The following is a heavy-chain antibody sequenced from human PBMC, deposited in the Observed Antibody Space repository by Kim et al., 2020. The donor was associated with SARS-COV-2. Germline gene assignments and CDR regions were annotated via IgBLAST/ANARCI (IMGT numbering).Heavy chain of an antibody. J-gene: IGHJ4*02. D-gene: IGHD3-10*01. CDR3: ARGGSGSYSHFDY. Sequence: APSVKDRFTISRDNAKNSRYLQRNSLRAEDTAVYYWARGGSGSYSHFDYWGQGTLVTVSS. V-gene: IGHV3-21*01.